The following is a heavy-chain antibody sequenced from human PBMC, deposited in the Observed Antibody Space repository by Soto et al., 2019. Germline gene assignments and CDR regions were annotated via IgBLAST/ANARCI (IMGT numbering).Heavy chain of an antibody. V-gene: IGHV4-59*08. D-gene: IGHD1-26*01. Sequence: SETLSLTCTVSGGSISNYYWSRIRQPPGKGLEWIGYIFYSGSTNYNPSLKTRVTISVDTSKNQFSLKLSSVTAADTAVYYCARRWGGTFDFWGQGTMVTVSS. CDR1: GGSISNYY. J-gene: IGHJ3*01. CDR3: ARRWGGTFDF. CDR2: IFYSGST.